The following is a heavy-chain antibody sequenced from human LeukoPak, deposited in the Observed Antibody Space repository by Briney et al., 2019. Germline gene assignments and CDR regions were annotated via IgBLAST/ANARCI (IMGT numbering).Heavy chain of an antibody. Sequence: GRSLRLSCAVSGFTFSGAAMGWVRQAPGKGLEWVSLISSSGSSTYYADSVKGRFTISRDDSKNTLYLQMNSLRAEDTAVYYCAKDIQLSYWGQGALVTVSS. V-gene: IGHV3-23*01. CDR1: GFTFSGAA. D-gene: IGHD2-2*01. CDR3: AKDIQLSY. CDR2: ISSSGSST. J-gene: IGHJ4*02.